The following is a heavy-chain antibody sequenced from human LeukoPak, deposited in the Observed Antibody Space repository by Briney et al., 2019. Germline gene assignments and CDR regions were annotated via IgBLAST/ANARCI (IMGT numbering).Heavy chain of an antibody. D-gene: IGHD3-10*01. CDR1: GGSISSYY. Sequence: PSETLSLTCTFTGGSISSYYWSWIRQPPGKELDGMGYIYYSGSTNYNPSLKSRVTISVDTSKNQFSLKLSSVTAADTAVYYCARNYYGSGSYYNWFDPWGQGTLVTVSS. V-gene: IGHV4-59*08. J-gene: IGHJ5*02. CDR3: ARNYYGSGSYYNWFDP. CDR2: IYYSGST.